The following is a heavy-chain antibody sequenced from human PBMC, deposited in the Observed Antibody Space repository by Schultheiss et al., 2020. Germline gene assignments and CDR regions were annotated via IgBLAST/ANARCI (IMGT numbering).Heavy chain of an antibody. Sequence: SETLSLTCTVSGGSISSYYWGWIRQPPGKGLEWIGNIYYSGTTYYNPSLRSRVTISVDTSKNQFSLKLSSVTAADTAVYFCAREMDHILYGYFDYWGQGSLVTVSS. J-gene: IGHJ4*02. CDR1: GGSISSYY. V-gene: IGHV4-39*01. D-gene: IGHD3-9*01. CDR2: IYYSGTT. CDR3: AREMDHILYGYFDY.